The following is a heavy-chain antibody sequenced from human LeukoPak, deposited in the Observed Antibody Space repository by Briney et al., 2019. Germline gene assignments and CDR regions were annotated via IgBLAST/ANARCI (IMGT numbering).Heavy chain of an antibody. CDR3: GKDQNVAAAGVPYDY. CDR2: ISYDGSNK. V-gene: IGHV3-30-3*01. J-gene: IGHJ4*02. D-gene: IGHD6-13*01. Sequence: GGSLRLSCAASRFTFSSYALHWVRQAPGKGLEWVSVISYDGSNKYYAGSVKGRFTISRDNSKNTLYLQMNSLRAEDTAVYYCGKDQNVAAAGVPYDYWGQGTLVTVSS. CDR1: RFTFSSYA.